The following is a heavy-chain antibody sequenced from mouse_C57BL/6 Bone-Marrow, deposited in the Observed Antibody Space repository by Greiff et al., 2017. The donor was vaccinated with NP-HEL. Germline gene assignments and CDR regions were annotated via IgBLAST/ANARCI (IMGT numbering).Heavy chain of an antibody. CDR2: IHPNSGST. D-gene: IGHD1-1*01. Sequence: QVQLQQPGAELVKPGASVKLSCKASGYTFTSYWMHWVKQRPGQGLEWIGMIHPNSGSTNYNEMFKSKATLTVDKSSSTAYMQLSSLTSEDSAVYYCARPYYYGSSPWFAYWGQGTLVTVSA. V-gene: IGHV1-64*01. CDR3: ARPYYYGSSPWFAY. CDR1: GYTFTSYW. J-gene: IGHJ3*01.